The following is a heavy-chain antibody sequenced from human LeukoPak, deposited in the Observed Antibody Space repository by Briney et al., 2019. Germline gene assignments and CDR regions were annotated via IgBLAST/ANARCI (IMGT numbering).Heavy chain of an antibody. CDR1: GYSFTSYW. CDR3: ARLNRVLLWFGELFPGGFDP. D-gene: IGHD3-10*01. Sequence: GEPLKISCKGSGYSFTSYWIGWVRQMPGKGLEWMGIIYPGDSDTRYSPSFQGQVTISADKSISTAYLQWSSLKASDTAMYYCARLNRVLLWFGELFPGGFDPRGQGTLVTVSS. V-gene: IGHV5-51*01. J-gene: IGHJ5*02. CDR2: IYPGDSDT.